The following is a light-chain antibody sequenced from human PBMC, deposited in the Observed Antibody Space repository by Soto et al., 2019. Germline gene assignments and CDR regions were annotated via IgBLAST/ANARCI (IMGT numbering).Light chain of an antibody. CDR1: SRDVGAYNY. CDR2: DVS. J-gene: IGLJ2*01. Sequence: QSALTQPASVSGSPGQSITISCTGTSRDVGAYNYVSWYQQHPGKAPKLMIYDVSNRPSGISNRFSGSKSGNTASLTISGLQAEDEAGYYCSSFTSSSTLVFGGGTKLTVL. CDR3: SSFTSSSTLV. V-gene: IGLV2-14*01.